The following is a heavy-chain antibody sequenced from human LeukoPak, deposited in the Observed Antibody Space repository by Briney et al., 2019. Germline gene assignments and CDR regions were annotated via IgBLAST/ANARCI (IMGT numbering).Heavy chain of an antibody. D-gene: IGHD3-10*01. J-gene: IGHJ4*02. Sequence: GGSLRLSCATFGFSFSHHSMSWVRQAPGKGLEWVAVIWYDGSNKYYADSVKGRFTISRDNSKNTLYLQMNSLRAEDTAVYYCARSALITMVRGSFDYWGQGTLVTVSS. CDR1: GFSFSHHS. CDR3: ARSALITMVRGSFDY. V-gene: IGHV3-33*01. CDR2: IWYDGSNK.